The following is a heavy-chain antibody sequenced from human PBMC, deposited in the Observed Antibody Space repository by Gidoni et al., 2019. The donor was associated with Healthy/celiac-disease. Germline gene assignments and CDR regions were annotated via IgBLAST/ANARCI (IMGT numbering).Heavy chain of an antibody. CDR1: GFTFGSYA. Sequence: QVQLVESGGGVVQPGRSLRLPCAASGFTFGSYAIHWVRQAPGKGLACVAVMSYDGSNKYYADSVNGRFTISRDNSKNTLYMQMNSLRAEDTAVYYCAREGGKGGVDYWGQGTLVTVSS. CDR2: MSYDGSNK. J-gene: IGHJ4*02. V-gene: IGHV3-30-3*01. D-gene: IGHD3-16*01. CDR3: AREGGKGGVDY.